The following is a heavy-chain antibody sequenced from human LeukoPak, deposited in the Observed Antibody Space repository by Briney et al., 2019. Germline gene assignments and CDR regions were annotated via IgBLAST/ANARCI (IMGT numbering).Heavy chain of an antibody. Sequence: GGSLRLSCAASGFTFSSYWMHWVRQAPGKGLVWVSRINSDGSSTSYADSVKGRFTISRDNAKNTLYLQMNSLRAEDTAVYYCVRESRSSSGSRWGQGTLVTVSS. J-gene: IGHJ4*02. V-gene: IGHV3-74*01. CDR2: INSDGSST. CDR3: VRESRSSSGSR. D-gene: IGHD3-22*01. CDR1: GFTFSSYW.